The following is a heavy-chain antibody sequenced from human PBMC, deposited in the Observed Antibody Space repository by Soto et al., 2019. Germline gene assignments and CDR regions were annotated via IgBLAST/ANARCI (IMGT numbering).Heavy chain of an antibody. J-gene: IGHJ5*02. CDR2: ISSSGSYI. Sequence: GGSLRLSCAASGFTFSSYNMNWVRQAPGRGLEWVSSISSSGSYIYYADSLKGRFTISRDNAKNSLYLQMNSLRAEDTAVYYCARDSTAPWGQGTLVTVSS. CDR3: ARDSTAP. CDR1: GFTFSSYN. V-gene: IGHV3-21*01.